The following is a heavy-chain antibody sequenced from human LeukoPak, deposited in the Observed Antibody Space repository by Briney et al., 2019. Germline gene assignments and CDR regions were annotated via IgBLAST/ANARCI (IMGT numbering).Heavy chain of an antibody. CDR2: IYYSGST. CDR3: ARLLPIWISNWFDP. V-gene: IGHV4-59*08. J-gene: IGHJ5*02. CDR1: GGSISSYY. D-gene: IGHD2-15*01. Sequence: PSETLSLTCTVSGGSISSYYWSWIRQPPGKGLEWIGYIYYSGSTNYNPSPKSRVTISVDTSKNQFSLKLSSVTAADTAVYYCARLLPIWISNWFDPWGQGTLVTVSS.